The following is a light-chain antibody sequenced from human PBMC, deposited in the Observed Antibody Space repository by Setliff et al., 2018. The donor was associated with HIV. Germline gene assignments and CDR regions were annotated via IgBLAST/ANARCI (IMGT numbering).Light chain of an antibody. J-gene: IGLJ1*01. Sequence: QSVLTQPPYVSGAPGQSVTISCTGSTSDIGHYNRVSWYQQPPGAAPKLIMYEVSHRPSGVPDRFSGSKSGSTASLTISGLQPEDEADYYCSSYTSSGTLVFGTGTKVTVL. CDR3: SSYTSSGTLV. CDR1: TSDIGHYNR. V-gene: IGLV2-18*02. CDR2: EVS.